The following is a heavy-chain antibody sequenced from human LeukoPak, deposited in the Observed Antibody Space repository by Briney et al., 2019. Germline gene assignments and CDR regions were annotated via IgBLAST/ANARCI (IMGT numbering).Heavy chain of an antibody. J-gene: IGHJ4*02. CDR2: ISSSSSTI. CDR1: GFTFSSYS. V-gene: IGHV3-48*01. CDR3: ARDRNYGDY. Sequence: GGSLRLSCAASGFTFSSYSMSWVRQAPGKGLEWVSYISSSSSTIYYADSVKGRFTISRDNAKNSLYLQMNSLRAEDTAVYYCARDRNYGDYWGQGTLVTVSS.